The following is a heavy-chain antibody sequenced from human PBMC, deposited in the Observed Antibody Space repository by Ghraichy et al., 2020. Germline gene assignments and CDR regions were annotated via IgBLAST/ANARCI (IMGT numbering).Heavy chain of an antibody. CDR2: IYSGGST. J-gene: IGHJ6*02. V-gene: IGHV3-53*01. CDR3: ARARGIVGATSDV. CDR1: GFTVSSNH. D-gene: IGHD1-26*01. Sequence: GGSLRLSCAASGFTVSSNHMSWVRQGPGKGLEWVSVIYSGGSTYYADSVKGRFTISRDNSKNTLYLQMNSLRAEDTAVYYCARARGIVGATSDVWGQGTTVTVSS.